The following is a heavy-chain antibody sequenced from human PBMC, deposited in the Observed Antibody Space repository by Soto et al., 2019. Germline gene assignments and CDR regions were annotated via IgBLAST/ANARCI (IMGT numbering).Heavy chain of an antibody. CDR2: ISAYNGNT. Sequence: ASVKVSCKASGYTFTSYGISWVRQAPGQGLEWMGWISAYNGNTNYAQKLQGRVTMTTDTSTSTAYMELRSLRSDDTAVYYCARDWGNYDILTGYRNDDNDAFDIWGQGTMVPVS. J-gene: IGHJ3*02. CDR1: GYTFTSYG. D-gene: IGHD3-9*01. V-gene: IGHV1-18*01. CDR3: ARDWGNYDILTGYRNDDNDAFDI.